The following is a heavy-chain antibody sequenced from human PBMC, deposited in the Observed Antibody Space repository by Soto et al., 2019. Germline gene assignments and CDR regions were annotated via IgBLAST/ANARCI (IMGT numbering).Heavy chain of an antibody. CDR3: ARPASVVPAVPYYFDY. CDR2: IHPGNSDT. Sequence: PGESLKISCKGSGYSFTSYWIGWVRQMPGKGLEWMGIIHPGNSDTRYSPSFQGQVTISADKSISIAYLQWSSLKASDTAMFYCARPASVVPAVPYYFDYWGQGTLVTVSS. V-gene: IGHV5-51*01. D-gene: IGHD2-2*01. J-gene: IGHJ4*02. CDR1: GYSFTSYW.